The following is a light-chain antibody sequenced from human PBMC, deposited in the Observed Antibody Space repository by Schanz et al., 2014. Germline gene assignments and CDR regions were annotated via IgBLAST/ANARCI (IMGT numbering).Light chain of an antibody. J-gene: IGKJ1*01. V-gene: IGKV4-1*01. Sequence: DIVMTQSPDSLAVSLGERATINCKSSQSVLYSSNNKNYLAWYQQKPGQPPKLLICWASTRESGVPDRFSGSGSGTDFTLTISSLQAEDVAVYYCQQYLVYRTFGQGTKVEIK. CDR3: QQYLVYRT. CDR1: QSVLYSSNNKNY. CDR2: WAS.